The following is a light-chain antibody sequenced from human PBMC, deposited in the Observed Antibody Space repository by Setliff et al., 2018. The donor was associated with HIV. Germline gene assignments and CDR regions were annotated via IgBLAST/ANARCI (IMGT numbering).Light chain of an antibody. CDR3: SSYTSDNTLV. CDR1: SSDIGRYNL. V-gene: IGLV2-14*02. CDR2: QAT. Sequence: QSALTQPASVSGSPGQSITISCTGTSSDIGRYNLVSWYQQYPGKAPKLMIYQATKRPSGISSRFSGSKSGNAASLTISGLQADDEADYHCSSYTSDNTLVFGGGTKVTVL. J-gene: IGLJ3*02.